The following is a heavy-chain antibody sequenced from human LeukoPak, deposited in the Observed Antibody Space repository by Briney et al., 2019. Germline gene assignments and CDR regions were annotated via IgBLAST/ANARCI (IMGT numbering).Heavy chain of an antibody. V-gene: IGHV4-39*01. Sequence: SETLSLTCTVSGGSISSSSYYWGWIRQPPGKGLEWIGSIYYGGSTYYNPSLKSRVTISVDTSKNQFSLKLSSVTAADTAVYYCARVDPPASIWGQGTLVTVSS. CDR2: IYYGGST. J-gene: IGHJ4*02. D-gene: IGHD5-12*01. CDR3: ARVDPPASI. CDR1: GGSISSSSYY.